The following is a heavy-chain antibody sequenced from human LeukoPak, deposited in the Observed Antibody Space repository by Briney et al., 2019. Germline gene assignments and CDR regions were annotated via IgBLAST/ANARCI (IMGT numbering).Heavy chain of an antibody. D-gene: IGHD3-10*01. CDR2: ISYDGSNQ. CDR1: GFNFDHYA. V-gene: IGHV3-30*01. J-gene: IGHJ4*02. CDR3: ARDTEWFENIRYYFDS. Sequence: GRSLRLSCTASGFNFDHYAIHWIRQAPGKGLEWVSLISYDGSNQFYADSVKGRFTISRDNSKNTLYLQMNSLRAEDTAVYFCARDTEWFENIRYYFDSWGQGTLLTVSS.